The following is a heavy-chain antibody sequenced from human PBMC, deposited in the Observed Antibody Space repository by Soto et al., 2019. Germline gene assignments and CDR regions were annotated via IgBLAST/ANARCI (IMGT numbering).Heavy chain of an antibody. J-gene: IGHJ4*02. V-gene: IGHV2-5*02. CDR1: GFSLSSIGVG. CDR2: IYWDDDK. Sequence: SGPTLVNPTQTLTLTCTFSGFSLSSIGVGGGWIRQPPGKALEWLALIYWDDDKRYSPSLKSRLTITKDTSKNQVVLTMTNMDPVDTSTYYCAHRGSGSPFDYWGQGTLVTVSS. CDR3: AHRGSGSPFDY. D-gene: IGHD1-26*01.